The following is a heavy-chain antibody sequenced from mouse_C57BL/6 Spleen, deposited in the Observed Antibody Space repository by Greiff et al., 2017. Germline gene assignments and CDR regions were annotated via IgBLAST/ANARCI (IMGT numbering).Heavy chain of an antibody. J-gene: IGHJ3*01. D-gene: IGHD1-1*01. V-gene: IGHV1-26*01. CDR1: GYTFTDYY. Sequence: VQLQQSGPELVKPGASVKISCKASGYTFTDYYMNWVKQSHGKSLEWIGDINPNNGGTSYNQKFKGKATLTVDKSSSTAYMELRSLTSEDSAVYYCASPSIYYYGSSHSFAYWGQGTLVTVSA. CDR2: INPNNGGT. CDR3: ASPSIYYYGSSHSFAY.